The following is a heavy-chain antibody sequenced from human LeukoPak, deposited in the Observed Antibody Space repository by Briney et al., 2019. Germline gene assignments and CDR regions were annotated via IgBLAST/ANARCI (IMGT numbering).Heavy chain of an antibody. D-gene: IGHD3-10*01. CDR2: IKHSGSP. Sequence: SETLSLTCAVYGGSFSGYYWSGIRQPPRKGPEWIGEIKHSGSPNYNPSLKSRVTISIDTSKNQFSLKLSPVTAADTAVYYCARDLSDYYGSGSYRPIDAFDIWGQGTMVTVSS. J-gene: IGHJ3*02. V-gene: IGHV4-34*01. CDR3: ARDLSDYYGSGSYRPIDAFDI. CDR1: GGSFSGYY.